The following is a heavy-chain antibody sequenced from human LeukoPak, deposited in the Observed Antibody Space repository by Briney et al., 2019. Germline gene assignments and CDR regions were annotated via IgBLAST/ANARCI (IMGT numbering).Heavy chain of an antibody. J-gene: IGHJ4*02. CDR3: ARVNSGYERAHDY. CDR2: IYYSGST. Sequence: SETLSLTCAVYGGSFSGYYWSWIRQHPGKGLEWIGYIYYSGSTYYNPSLKSRVTISVDTSKNQFSLKLSSVTAADTAVYYCARVNSGYERAHDYWGQGTLVTVSS. CDR1: GGSFSGYY. V-gene: IGHV4-31*11. D-gene: IGHD5-12*01.